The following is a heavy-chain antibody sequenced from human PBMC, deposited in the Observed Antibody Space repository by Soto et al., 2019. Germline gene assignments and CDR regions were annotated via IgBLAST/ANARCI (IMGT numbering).Heavy chain of an antibody. V-gene: IGHV4-39*01. CDR2: IYYSGST. J-gene: IGHJ4*02. D-gene: IGHD3-10*01. Sequence: PSETLSLTCTVSGGSISSSSYYWGWIRQPPGKGLEWIGSIYYSGSTYYNPSLKSRVTISVDTSKNQFFLKLSSVTAADTAVYYCARRGSGSYFDYWGQGTLVTVSS. CDR3: ARRGSGSYFDY. CDR1: GGSISSSSYY.